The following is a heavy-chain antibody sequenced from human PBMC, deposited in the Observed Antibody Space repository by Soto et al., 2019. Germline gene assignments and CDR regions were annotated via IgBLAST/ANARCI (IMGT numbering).Heavy chain of an antibody. J-gene: IGHJ4*02. CDR2: ISWNSGSI. CDR3: AKDRRGYSYAAFDY. Sequence: GGSLRLSCAASGFPFYDYAMHWVRQAPGRGLEWVSGISWNSGSIGYADSVKGRFTISRDNAKKSLYLQMNSLRAEDTALYYCAKDRRGYSYAAFDYWGQGTLVTVSS. CDR1: GFPFYDYA. D-gene: IGHD5-18*01. V-gene: IGHV3-9*01.